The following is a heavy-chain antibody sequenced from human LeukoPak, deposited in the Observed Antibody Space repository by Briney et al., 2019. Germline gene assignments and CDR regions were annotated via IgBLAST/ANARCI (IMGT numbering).Heavy chain of an antibody. Sequence: SETLSLTCTVSGDSISTYYWSWIRQSPGKGLEWIGYIEYSGSTDHSPSLKSRVTISVDTSKNQFSLKLNSVVPADTAVYYCARDGDGWYWAFDFWGQGTPVTVSS. CDR3: ARDGDGWYWAFDF. D-gene: IGHD6-19*01. CDR2: IEYSGST. CDR1: GDSISTYY. V-gene: IGHV4-59*01. J-gene: IGHJ4*02.